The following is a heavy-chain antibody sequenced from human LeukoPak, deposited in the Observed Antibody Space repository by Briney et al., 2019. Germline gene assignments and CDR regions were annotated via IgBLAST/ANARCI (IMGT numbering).Heavy chain of an antibody. J-gene: IGHJ6*02. V-gene: IGHV1-46*01. D-gene: IGHD3-10*01. CDR2: INPSGGST. Sequence: ASVKVSCKASGYTFTSYYMHWVRQAPGQGLEWMGIINPSGGSTSYAQKFQGRVTMTRDTSTSTVYMELSSLRSEDTAVYYCARDRTYGSGSSVAQYYYGMDVWGQGTTVTVSS. CDR3: ARDRTYGSGSSVAQYYYGMDV. CDR1: GYTFTSYY.